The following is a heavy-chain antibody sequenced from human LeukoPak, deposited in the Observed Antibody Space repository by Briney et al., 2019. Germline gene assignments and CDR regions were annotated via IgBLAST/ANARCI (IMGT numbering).Heavy chain of an antibody. J-gene: IGHJ5*02. CDR3: ARDGPDNWFDT. V-gene: IGHV3-74*01. Sequence: AGGTLRPSCAASGITFSDIWMDWVRPGPGKGLVWIFRIYSDGDGAIYAGSVKGRFTVSRDNAKNTLYLQVNSLRAEVTAVYYSARDGPDNWFDTWGQGTLVTVSS. CDR1: GITFSDIW. CDR2: IYSDGDGA.